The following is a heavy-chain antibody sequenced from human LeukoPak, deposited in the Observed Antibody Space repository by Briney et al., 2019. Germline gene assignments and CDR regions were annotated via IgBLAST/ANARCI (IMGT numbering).Heavy chain of an antibody. J-gene: IGHJ6*03. CDR2: ISAYNGNT. V-gene: IGHV1-18*01. D-gene: IGHD3-16*01. CDR3: ARDLGRPHYYYYMDV. Sequence: GASVKVSCKASGYTFTSYGISWVRQAPGQGLEWMGWISAYNGNTNYAQKLQGRVTMTTDTSTSTAYMELRSLRSDDTAVCYCARDLGRPHYYYYMDVWGKGTTVTVSS. CDR1: GYTFTSYG.